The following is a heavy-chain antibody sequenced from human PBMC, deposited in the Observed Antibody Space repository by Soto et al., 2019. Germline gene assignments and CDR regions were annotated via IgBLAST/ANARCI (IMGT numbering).Heavy chain of an antibody. D-gene: IGHD4-17*01. V-gene: IGHV3-33*01. CDR1: GFTFSSYG. Sequence: PGGSLRLSCAASGFTFSSYGMHWVRQAPGKGLEWVAVIWYDGSNKYYADSVKGRFTISRDNSKNTLYLQMNSLRAEDTAVYYCARDWGATVTYYFDYWGQGTLVTVSS. CDR3: ARDWGATVTYYFDY. J-gene: IGHJ4*02. CDR2: IWYDGSNK.